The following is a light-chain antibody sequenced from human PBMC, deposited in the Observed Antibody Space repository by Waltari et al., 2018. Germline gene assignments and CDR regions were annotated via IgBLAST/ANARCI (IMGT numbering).Light chain of an antibody. V-gene: IGLV4-69*01. J-gene: IGLJ3*02. Sequence: QLVVTQSPSASASLGASVKLTCTLSSGHSSNVIAWLQQRPEKGPRYLMKVNSDGRHTKGDEIPDRFSGSSSGAERYLTSSSLQAEDEGDYYCQSGGHGTWVFGGGTKLTVL. CDR3: QSGGHGTWV. CDR2: VNSDGRH. CDR1: SGHSSNV.